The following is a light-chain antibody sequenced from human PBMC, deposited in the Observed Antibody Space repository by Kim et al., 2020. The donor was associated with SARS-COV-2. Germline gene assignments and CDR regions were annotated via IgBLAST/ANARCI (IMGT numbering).Light chain of an antibody. CDR2: LNSDGSH. CDR1: SGHSNYA. Sequence: AWVTLTGTLSSGHSNYAIAWHQQQPEKGPRYLMKLNSDGSHSKGDGIPDRFSGSSSGAERYLTISSLQSEDEADYYCQTWGTGNWVFGGGTQLTVL. V-gene: IGLV4-69*01. CDR3: QTWGTGNWV. J-gene: IGLJ3*02.